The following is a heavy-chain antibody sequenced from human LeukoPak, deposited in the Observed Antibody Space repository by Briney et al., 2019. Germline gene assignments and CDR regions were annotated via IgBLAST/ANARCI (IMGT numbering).Heavy chain of an antibody. CDR2: ISGSGGST. D-gene: IGHD3-3*01. V-gene: IGHV3-23*01. CDR3: AKFYYDFWSGYFDY. Sequence: GGSLRLSCAASGFTFSSYAMSWVRQAPGKGLEWVSAISGSGGSTYYADSVKGRFTISRDNSKNTLYLQMNGVRAEDTAVYYCAKFYYDFWSGYFDYWGQGTLVTVSS. CDR1: GFTFSSYA. J-gene: IGHJ4*02.